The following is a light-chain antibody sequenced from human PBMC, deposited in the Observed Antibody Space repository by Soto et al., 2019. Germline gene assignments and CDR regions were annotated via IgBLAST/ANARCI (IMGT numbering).Light chain of an antibody. CDR3: QQYNSYWT. J-gene: IGKJ1*01. Sequence: DIQITQSPASLSTSVGSRFSISFRASQSISRYLNWYQQKPGKAPKLLIYDASSLESGVPSRFSGSGSGTEFTLTISSLQPDDFATYYCQQYNSYWTFGQGTKVDIK. CDR2: DAS. CDR1: QSISRY. V-gene: IGKV1-5*01.